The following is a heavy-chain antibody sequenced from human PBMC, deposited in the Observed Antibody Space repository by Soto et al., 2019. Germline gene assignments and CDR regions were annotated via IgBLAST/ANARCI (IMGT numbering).Heavy chain of an antibody. Sequence: QVQLVESGGGVGQPGRSLRLSCAASGFTFSSYGMHWVRQAPGKGLEWVAGIWYDGSNKYYADSVKGRFTISRDNSKNTMYLQMNSLRAEDTAVYYCARDRSGWYHDYYYGMDVWGQGTTVTVSS. V-gene: IGHV3-33*01. D-gene: IGHD6-19*01. CDR3: ARDRSGWYHDYYYGMDV. CDR2: IWYDGSNK. CDR1: GFTFSSYG. J-gene: IGHJ6*02.